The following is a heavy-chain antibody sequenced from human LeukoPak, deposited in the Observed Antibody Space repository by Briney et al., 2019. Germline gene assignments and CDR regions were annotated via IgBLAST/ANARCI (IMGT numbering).Heavy chain of an antibody. CDR2: ISGYGEYT. J-gene: IGHJ6*02. V-gene: IGHV3-23*01. CDR1: GFTFSSYA. D-gene: IGHD3/OR15-3a*01. Sequence: GGSLRLSCAASGFTFSSYAMSWVRQAPGKGLEWASSISGYGEYTFYADSVKGRFTISRENSKNTLYLQMNSLRAEDTAVYYCAKSSSLGFGLYFYGMDVWGQGATVTVSS. CDR3: AKSSSLGFGLYFYGMDV.